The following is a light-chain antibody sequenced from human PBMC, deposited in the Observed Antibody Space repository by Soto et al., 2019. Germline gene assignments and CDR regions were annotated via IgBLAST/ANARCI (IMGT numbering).Light chain of an antibody. Sequence: EILMTQSPATLSVSPGERATLSCRASQSVSSNLACYQQKPGQAPRLLIYGASNRATGIPARFSGSGSGTEFTLTISSLQSEDFAVYYCQHYNNWPYTFGQGTKLEIK. J-gene: IGKJ2*01. CDR2: GAS. CDR1: QSVSSN. V-gene: IGKV3-15*01. CDR3: QHYNNWPYT.